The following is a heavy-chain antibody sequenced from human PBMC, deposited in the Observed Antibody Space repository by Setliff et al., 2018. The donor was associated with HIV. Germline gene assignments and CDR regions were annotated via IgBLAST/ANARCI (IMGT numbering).Heavy chain of an antibody. CDR2: IKHDGSEK. J-gene: IGHJ2*01. CDR3: AKDPYPYADYGDWYFDL. CDR1: GFTLRTYW. V-gene: IGHV3-7*01. Sequence: GGSLRLSCAASGFTLRTYWMSWVRQAPGKGLEWVANIKHDGSEKFCVDSVRGRFTISRDNAKNSLYLQMNSLRAEDTAVYYCAKDPYPYADYGDWYFDLWGRGTLVTVSS. D-gene: IGHD4-17*01.